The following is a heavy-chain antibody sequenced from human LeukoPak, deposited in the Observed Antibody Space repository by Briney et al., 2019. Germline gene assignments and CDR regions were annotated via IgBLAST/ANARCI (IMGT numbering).Heavy chain of an antibody. CDR3: TRPGGVRDRDYGMDV. D-gene: IGHD2-8*02. Sequence: HPGGSLRLSCAASGFTFSIYGMHWVRQASGKGLEWVGRIRSKANSYATAYAASVKGRFTISRDDSKNTAYLQMNSLKTEDTAVYYCTRPGGVRDRDYGMDVWGQGTTVTVSS. CDR2: IRSKANSYAT. V-gene: IGHV3-73*01. J-gene: IGHJ6*02. CDR1: GFTFSIYG.